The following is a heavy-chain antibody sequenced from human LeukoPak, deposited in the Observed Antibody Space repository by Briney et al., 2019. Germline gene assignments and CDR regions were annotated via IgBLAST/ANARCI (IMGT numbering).Heavy chain of an antibody. CDR3: ARTGRYCSGGSCYSGAGGAFDI. D-gene: IGHD2-15*01. CDR2: INPNSGGT. Sequence: ASVKVSCKASGYTLTGYYMHWVRQAPGQGLEWMGWINPNSGGTNYAQKFQGWVTMTRDTSISTAYMELSRLRSDDTAVYYCARTGRYCSGGSCYSGAGGAFDIWGQGTMVTVSS. CDR1: GYTLTGYY. V-gene: IGHV1-2*04. J-gene: IGHJ3*02.